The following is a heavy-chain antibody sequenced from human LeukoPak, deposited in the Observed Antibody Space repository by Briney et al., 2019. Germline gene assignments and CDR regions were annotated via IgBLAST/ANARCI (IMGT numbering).Heavy chain of an antibody. CDR2: IYSIGNT. CDR1: GGSISNNY. D-gene: IGHD6-19*01. Sequence: PSETLSLTCTVSGGSISNNYWSWIRQPPGKGLEWIGYIYSIGNTNYNPSLKGRVTISVDTSKNQNSLKLSSVTAADTAVYYCAGNGYTSGWSRFDPWGQGTLVTVSS. J-gene: IGHJ5*02. V-gene: IGHV4-59*08. CDR3: AGNGYTSGWSRFDP.